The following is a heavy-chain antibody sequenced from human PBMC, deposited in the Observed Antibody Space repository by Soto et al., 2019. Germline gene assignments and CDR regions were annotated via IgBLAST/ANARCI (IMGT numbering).Heavy chain of an antibody. Sequence: QVQLQESGPGLVKPSQTLSLTCTVSGDSISSGDYYWSWIRQPPGKGLEWIGYIYYSGSTYYNPCLKSRVTISVDTSKNQFSLKLSSVTAADTAVYYCARDIVLVPFFFGYYGMDVWGQGTTVTVSS. CDR1: GDSISSGDYY. CDR2: IYYSGST. V-gene: IGHV4-30-4*01. CDR3: ARDIVLVPFFFGYYGMDV. D-gene: IGHD2-2*01. J-gene: IGHJ6*02.